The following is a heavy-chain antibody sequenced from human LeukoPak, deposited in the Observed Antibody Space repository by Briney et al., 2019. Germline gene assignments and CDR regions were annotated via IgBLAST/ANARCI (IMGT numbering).Heavy chain of an antibody. CDR2: ISSSGSTI. CDR3: ARAIQLWFSGVDY. CDR1: GFTFSDYY. Sequence: GGSLRLSCAASGFTFSDYYMSWIRQAPGKGLEWVSYISSSGSTIYYADSVKGRFTISRDNAKNSLYLQINSLRAEDTAVYYCARAIQLWFSGVDYWGQGTLVTVSS. J-gene: IGHJ4*02. D-gene: IGHD5-18*01. V-gene: IGHV3-11*04.